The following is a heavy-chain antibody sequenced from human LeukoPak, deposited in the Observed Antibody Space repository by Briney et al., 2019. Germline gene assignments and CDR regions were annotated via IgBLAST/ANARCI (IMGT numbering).Heavy chain of an antibody. J-gene: IGHJ6*03. Sequence: AGGSLRLSCAASGFTFSSYEMNWVRQAPGKGLEWVSYISSSGSTIYYADSVKGRFTISRDNAKNSLYLQMDSLRAEDTAVYYCARDSPMISGPYYHYYMDVWGKGTTVTISS. CDR1: GFTFSSYE. V-gene: IGHV3-48*03. CDR2: ISSSGSTI. CDR3: ARDSPMISGPYYHYYMDV. D-gene: IGHD3/OR15-3a*01.